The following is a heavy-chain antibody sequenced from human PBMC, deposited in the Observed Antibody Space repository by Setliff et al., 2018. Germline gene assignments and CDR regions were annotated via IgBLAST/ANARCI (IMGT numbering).Heavy chain of an antibody. CDR2: LSHSGSS. D-gene: IGHD3-3*01. Sequence: SETLSLTCTVSGASINNHFWSWIRQPPGKGLEWIGYLSHSGSSNYNPSLKSRVTMLVDTSKNQFSLKLSSVTAADTAVYYCAKVITVFGVVIMENWFDPWDQGTLVTVSS. CDR1: GASINNHF. J-gene: IGHJ5*02. CDR3: AKVITVFGVVIMENWFDP. V-gene: IGHV4-59*11.